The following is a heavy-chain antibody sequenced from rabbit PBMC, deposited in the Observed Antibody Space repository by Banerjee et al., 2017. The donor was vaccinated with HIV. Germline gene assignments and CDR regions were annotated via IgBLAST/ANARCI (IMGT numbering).Heavy chain of an antibody. CDR2: IDAGSSGST. J-gene: IGHJ4*01. D-gene: IGHD8-1*01. CDR3: ARAGYGGSGYAEYFNL. V-gene: IGHV1S45*01. Sequence: QEQLVESGGGLVKPEGSLTLTCTASGFSFSSSYWICWVRQAPGKGLEWIACIDAGSSGSTYYASWAKGRFTISKTSSTTVTLQMTSLTAADTATYFCARAGYGGSGYAEYFNLWGPGTLVTVS. CDR1: GFSFSSSYW.